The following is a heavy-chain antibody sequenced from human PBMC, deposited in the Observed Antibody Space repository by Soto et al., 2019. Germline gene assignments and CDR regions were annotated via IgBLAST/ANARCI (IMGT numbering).Heavy chain of an antibody. CDR1: GGTFSNYG. CDR2: IVPIFGA. D-gene: IGHD3-22*01. Sequence: QVQLVQSGAEVKKPGSSVKVSCKSSGGTFSNYGFSWVRQAPGQGLECMGVIVPIFGAEHPQKFQGRVTITWDKSKNTVFMELRGLRSEDTGVYYGARGGSDYEGSGYYQGHVWGQGTTVTVSS. CDR3: ARGGSDYEGSGYYQGHV. V-gene: IGHV1-69*14. J-gene: IGHJ6*02.